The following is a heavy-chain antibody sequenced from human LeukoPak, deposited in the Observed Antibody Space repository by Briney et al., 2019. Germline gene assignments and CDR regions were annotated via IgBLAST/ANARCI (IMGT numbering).Heavy chain of an antibody. J-gene: IGHJ4*02. D-gene: IGHD4-17*01. CDR1: GFTFSSYS. Sequence: GGSLTLSCVASGFTFSSYSMNWVRQAPGKGLEWVSSISSSSSYIYYADSVKGRFTISRDNAKNSLYLQMNSLRAEDTAVYYCARDSPYGDFVDYWGQGTLVTVSS. CDR3: ARDSPYGDFVDY. V-gene: IGHV3-21*01. CDR2: ISSSSSYI.